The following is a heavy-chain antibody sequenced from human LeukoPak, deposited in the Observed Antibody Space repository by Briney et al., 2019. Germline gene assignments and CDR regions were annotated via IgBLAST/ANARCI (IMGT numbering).Heavy chain of an antibody. CDR2: ISYDGNYK. Sequence: GGSLRLSCAASGFTLSSYGMHWVRQAPGKGLEWVAVISYDGNYKYYADSVKGRFTISRDNSQNTLYLEMISLRAEDTAVYYCARNDDSSGYYYPFDYWGQGTLVTVSS. CDR1: GFTLSSYG. J-gene: IGHJ4*02. V-gene: IGHV3-30*03. D-gene: IGHD3-22*01. CDR3: ARNDDSSGYYYPFDY.